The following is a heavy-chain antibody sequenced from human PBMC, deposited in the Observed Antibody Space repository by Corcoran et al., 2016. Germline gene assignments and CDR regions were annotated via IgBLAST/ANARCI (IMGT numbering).Heavy chain of an antibody. J-gene: IGHJ4*02. D-gene: IGHD1-26*01. V-gene: IGHV4-59*01. CDR3: SRERGGYCDRTFDY. CDR1: GGSISSYY. Sequence: QVQLQESGPGLVKPSETLSLTCTVSGGSISSYYWSWIRQPPGKGLEWIGYIYYRGSTNYNHFLKSRVTISVDTSKNQFSLKMSSVTAAEKAVSYCSRERGGYCDRTFDYWGQGTLVTVYS. CDR2: IYYRGST.